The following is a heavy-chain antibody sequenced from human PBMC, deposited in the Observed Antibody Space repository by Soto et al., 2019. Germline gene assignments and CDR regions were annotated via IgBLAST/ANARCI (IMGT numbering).Heavy chain of an antibody. J-gene: IGHJ4*02. CDR1: VVSITSSSYY. CDR2: IHYGGIT. CDR3: TRDHSSGWSSYPQN. Sequence: LSLTFTVSVVSITSSSYYWGWIRQPPGKGLDWIGNIHYGGITYYNPSLKSRVTISIDISKNQFSLNLSSVTAADTAVYFCTRDHSSGWSSYPQNWGPGTLVTVSS. D-gene: IGHD6-19*01. V-gene: IGHV4-39*07.